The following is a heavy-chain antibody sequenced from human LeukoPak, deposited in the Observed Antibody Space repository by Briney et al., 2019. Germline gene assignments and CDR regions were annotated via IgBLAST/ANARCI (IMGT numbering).Heavy chain of an antibody. V-gene: IGHV3-30-3*01. J-gene: IGHJ3*02. D-gene: IGHD3-3*01. CDR2: ISYDGSNK. CDR3: ARDPDGLYDFWSGYRFGDAFDI. Sequence: GGSLRLSCAASGFTVSSDYMNWIRQAPGKGLEWVAVISYDGSNKYYADSVKGRFTISRDNAKNSLYLQMNSLRAEDTAVYYCARDPDGLYDFWSGYRFGDAFDIWGQGTMVTVSS. CDR1: GFTVSSDY.